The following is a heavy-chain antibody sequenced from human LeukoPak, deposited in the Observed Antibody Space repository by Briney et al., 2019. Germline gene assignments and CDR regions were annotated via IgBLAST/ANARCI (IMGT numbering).Heavy chain of an antibody. CDR1: GFTFSSYT. D-gene: IGHD2-15*01. Sequence: GSLRLSCAASGFTFSSYTLTWVRQAPGKGLEWVSSISSSTSYIYYADSVKGRFTISRDNAKNSLYLQMNSLRAEDTAPYYCARVPSDRTKYMDVWGKGTTVTVSS. J-gene: IGHJ6*03. CDR2: ISSSTSYI. V-gene: IGHV3-21*01. CDR3: ARVPSDRTKYMDV.